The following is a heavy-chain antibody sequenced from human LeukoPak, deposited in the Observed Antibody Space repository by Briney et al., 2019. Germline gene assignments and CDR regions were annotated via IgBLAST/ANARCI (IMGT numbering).Heavy chain of an antibody. Sequence: GASVKVSCKASGYILANYDITWVRQATGQGLEWMGWMNPNSGNTGFAQNFRGRVTVTSNSAMNTAYLELSSLRSEDTAVYYCARGIRNELYSDFWGQGTLITVSS. J-gene: IGHJ4*02. D-gene: IGHD1-26*01. CDR3: ARGIRNELYSDF. V-gene: IGHV1-8*01. CDR2: MNPNSGNT. CDR1: GYILANYD.